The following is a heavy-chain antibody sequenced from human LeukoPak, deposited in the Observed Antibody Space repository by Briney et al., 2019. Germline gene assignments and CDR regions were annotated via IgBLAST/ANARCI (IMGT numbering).Heavy chain of an antibody. V-gene: IGHV4-34*01. D-gene: IGHD6-13*01. CDR2: INHSGST. CDR3: ARGVVKAAAGDFDY. Sequence: GSLRLSCAASGFTFSSYWMSWVRQPPGKGLEWIGEINHSGSTNYNPSLKSRVTISVDTSKNQFSLKLSSVTAADTAVYYCARGVVKAAAGDFDYWGQGTLVTVSS. J-gene: IGHJ4*02. CDR1: GFTFSSYW.